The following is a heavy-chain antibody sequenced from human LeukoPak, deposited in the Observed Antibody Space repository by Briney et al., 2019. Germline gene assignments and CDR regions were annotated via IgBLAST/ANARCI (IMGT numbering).Heavy chain of an antibody. CDR3: ARGRDSSSWNWYFDL. V-gene: IGHV1-18*04. Sequence: ASVRVSCKASGYTFTGYYMHWVRQAPGQGLEWMGWISAYNGNTNYAQKLQGRVTMTTDTSTSTAYMELRSLRSDDTAVYYCARGRDSSSWNWYFDLWGRGTLVTVSS. D-gene: IGHD6-13*01. CDR2: ISAYNGNT. J-gene: IGHJ2*01. CDR1: GYTFTGYY.